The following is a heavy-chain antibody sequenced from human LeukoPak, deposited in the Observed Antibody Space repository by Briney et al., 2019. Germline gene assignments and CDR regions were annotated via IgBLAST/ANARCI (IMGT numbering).Heavy chain of an antibody. CDR2: ISGSGGST. V-gene: IGHV3-23*01. CDR1: GFTFSSYA. D-gene: IGHD3-3*01. J-gene: IGHJ4*02. CDR3: AKDLQQTITIFGVVTSPRGYFDY. Sequence: GGSLRLSCAASGFTFSSYAMSWVRQAPGKGLGWVSAISGSGGSTYYADSVKGRFTISRDNSKNTLYLQMNSLRAEDTAVYYCAKDLQQTITIFGVVTSPRGYFDYWGQGTLVTVSS.